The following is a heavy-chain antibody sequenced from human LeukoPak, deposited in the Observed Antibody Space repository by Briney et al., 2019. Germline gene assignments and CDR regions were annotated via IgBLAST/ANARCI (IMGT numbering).Heavy chain of an antibody. CDR3: ARAYYYMDV. CDR2: IYYSGST. J-gene: IGHJ6*03. CDR1: GGSISSYY. Sequence: KTSETLSLTCTVSGGSISSYYWSWIRQPPGKGLEWIGYIYYSGSTNYNPSLKSRVTISVDTSKNQFSLKLSSVTAADTAVYYCARAYYYMDVWGKGTTVTVSS. V-gene: IGHV4-59*01.